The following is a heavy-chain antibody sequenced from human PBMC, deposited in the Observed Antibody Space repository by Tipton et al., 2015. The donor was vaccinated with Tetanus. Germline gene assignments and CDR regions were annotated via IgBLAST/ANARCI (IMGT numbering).Heavy chain of an antibody. D-gene: IGHD2-8*02. J-gene: IGHJ4*01. CDR3: ARYHCTGTTCQHLDH. Sequence: TLSLTCTVSGGSISGYFWTWIRQPPGKGLECIGYVFYTGITNYNPPFESRVTMSVDTSKNQISLKLRSVTAADTVVYYCARYHCTGTTCQHLDHWGQGTLVTVSS. CDR2: VFYTGIT. V-gene: IGHV4-59*01. CDR1: GGSISGYF.